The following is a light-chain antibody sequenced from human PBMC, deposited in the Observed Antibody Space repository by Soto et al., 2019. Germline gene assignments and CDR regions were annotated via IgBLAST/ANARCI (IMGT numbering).Light chain of an antibody. Sequence: QSALTQPASVSGSPGQSITISCTGTRSDVGSYNLVSWYQQHPGKAPKLMIYEGSKRPSGVSNRFSGSKSGNTASLTISGLQAEDEADYYCCLYAGSSTWVFGGGTKVTVL. CDR3: CLYAGSSTWV. V-gene: IGLV2-23*01. CDR1: RSDVGSYNL. CDR2: EGS. J-gene: IGLJ3*02.